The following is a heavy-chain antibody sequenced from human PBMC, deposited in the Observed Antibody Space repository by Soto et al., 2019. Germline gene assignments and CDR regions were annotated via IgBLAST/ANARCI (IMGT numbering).Heavy chain of an antibody. Sequence: QVQLMQSGAEVRKPGASVRLSCETSGYNLNQYYIHWVRQAPGQGLEWMGIINLRGSTTGYAHKLRGRVTVTGDTSTSTAYMELRSLRSEVTASYFCARGTDDSDVPRWDYWGQGTLVTVSS. D-gene: IGHD4-17*01. CDR1: GYNLNQYY. J-gene: IGHJ4*02. V-gene: IGHV1-46*02. CDR3: ARGTDDSDVPRWDY. CDR2: INLRGSTT.